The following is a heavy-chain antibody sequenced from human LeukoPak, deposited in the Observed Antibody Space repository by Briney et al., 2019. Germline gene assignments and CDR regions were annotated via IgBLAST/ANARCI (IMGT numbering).Heavy chain of an antibody. CDR3: ARAGADNDYYNGMDV. J-gene: IGHJ6*02. CDR1: GFTVSSNY. Sequence: GGSLRLSCAASGFTVSSNYMSWVRQAPGKGREWVSVIYSDGGTYYADSVEGRFTISRDNSKNTLYLLMNSLRAEDTAVYYCARAGADNDYYNGMDVWGQGTTVTVSS. V-gene: IGHV3-53*01. D-gene: IGHD1-1*01. CDR2: IYSDGGT.